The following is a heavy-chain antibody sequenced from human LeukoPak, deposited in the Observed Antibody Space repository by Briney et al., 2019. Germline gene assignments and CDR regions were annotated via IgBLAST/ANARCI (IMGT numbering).Heavy chain of an antibody. V-gene: IGHV3-7*01. J-gene: IGHJ4*02. D-gene: IGHD3-10*01. CDR1: GFTFSRSW. CDR2: MKKDGSEE. CDR3: TGSSGY. Sequence: GGSLRLSCAASGFTFSRSWMSWVRQAPGKGLEWVANMKKDGSEEYYVDSVKGRFTISRDNAKNSLYLQMNSLRGEDTAVYYCTGSSGYWGQGTLVIVSS.